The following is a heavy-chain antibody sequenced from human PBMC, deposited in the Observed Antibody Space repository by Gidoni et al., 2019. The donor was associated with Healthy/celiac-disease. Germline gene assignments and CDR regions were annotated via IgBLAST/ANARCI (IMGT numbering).Heavy chain of an antibody. CDR3: ARNLIASSGYFPYFDY. CDR1: GYTFTSYY. D-gene: IGHD3-22*01. V-gene: IGHV1-46*01. J-gene: IGHJ4*02. CDR2: INPRSGST. Sequence: QVQLVQYGAEVKKPGASVKVSCMASGYTFTSYYMHWVRQAPGTGLEWMGLINPRSGSTRYAQKCQVRVTMTRDTSTSTVYMELSSLRSEDTAVYYCARNLIASSGYFPYFDYWGQGTLVTVSS.